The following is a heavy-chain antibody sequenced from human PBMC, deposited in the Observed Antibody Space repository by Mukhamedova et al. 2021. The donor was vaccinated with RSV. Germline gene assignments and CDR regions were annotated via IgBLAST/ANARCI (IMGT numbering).Heavy chain of an antibody. Sequence: AEHMGGRVTITADTSTDTAYMELSSLRSEDTAVYYCATDKQTGTGDFDYWGQGTLVTVSS. D-gene: IGHD7-27*01. CDR3: ATDKQTGTGDFDY. V-gene: IGHV1-69-2*01. J-gene: IGHJ4*02.